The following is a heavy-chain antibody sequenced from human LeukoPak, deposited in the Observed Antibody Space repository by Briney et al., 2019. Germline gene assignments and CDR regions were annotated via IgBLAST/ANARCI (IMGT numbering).Heavy chain of an antibody. CDR3: ARVRGAGIDY. V-gene: IGHV4-59*01. D-gene: IGHD6-13*01. Sequence: SETLSLTCTVSGGSISSYYWSWIRQPPGKGLEWIGYIYYSGSTNYNPSLKSRVTISVDTSKNQFSLKLSSVTAADTAVYYCARVRGAGIDYWGQGTLVTVSS. CDR2: IYYSGST. J-gene: IGHJ4*02. CDR1: GGSISSYY.